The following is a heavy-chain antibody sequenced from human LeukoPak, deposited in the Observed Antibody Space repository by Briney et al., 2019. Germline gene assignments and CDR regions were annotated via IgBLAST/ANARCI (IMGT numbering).Heavy chain of an antibody. V-gene: IGHV3-23*01. CDR2: ISESGGST. Sequence: QPGGSLRLSCAASGFTFSNYAMNCVRQAPGKGLEWVSIISESGGSTYSADSVKGRFTISRDNSKNTLYLQMNSLRVEDTAVYYCAKDRRGNWNYVGAFDIWGQGTMVTVSS. D-gene: IGHD1-7*01. J-gene: IGHJ3*02. CDR3: AKDRRGNWNYVGAFDI. CDR1: GFTFSNYA.